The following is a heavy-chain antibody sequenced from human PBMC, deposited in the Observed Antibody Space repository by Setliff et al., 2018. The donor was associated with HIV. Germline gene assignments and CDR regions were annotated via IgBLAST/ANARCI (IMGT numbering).Heavy chain of an antibody. CDR3: ARAPSCIGGNCILYYYYYSGLDA. CDR2: ITDTGHT. CDR1: GGSLTNHY. D-gene: IGHD2-15*01. J-gene: IGHJ6*02. Sequence: SETLSLTCTVYGGSLTNHYWTWIRQPPGRGLEWIGEITDTGHTNYNSSLQSRATISLDTPRRQFSLKLTSVTASDAAVYYCARAPSCIGGNCILYYYYYSGLDAWGQGATVTVSS. V-gene: IGHV4-34*01.